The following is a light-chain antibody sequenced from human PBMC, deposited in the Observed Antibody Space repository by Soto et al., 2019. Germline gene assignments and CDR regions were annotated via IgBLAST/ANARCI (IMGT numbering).Light chain of an antibody. CDR2: NNN. CDR3: AAWDDSLTGPV. Sequence: QSVLTQPPSASGTPGQTVIISCSGSRSDIGSNSVNWYQHLPGTAPKLLIYNNNQRPSGVPDRFSGSKPGTSASLAISGLQSEDGADYYCAAWDDSLTGPVFGTGTKVT. V-gene: IGLV1-44*01. CDR1: RSDIGSNS. J-gene: IGLJ1*01.